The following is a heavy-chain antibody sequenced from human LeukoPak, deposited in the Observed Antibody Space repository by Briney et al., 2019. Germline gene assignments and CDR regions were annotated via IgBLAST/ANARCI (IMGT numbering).Heavy chain of an antibody. D-gene: IGHD4/OR15-4a*01. CDR2: IKSDGSTA. J-gene: IGHJ5*02. V-gene: IGHV3-74*01. CDR3: AKSDYFDP. CDR1: GFTFSNYW. Sequence: GGSLRLSCAASGFTFSNYWMNWIRQAPGKGLVWVSRIKSDGSTATYADSVKGRFSVSRDNAKNTVYLQMNSLRTEDTAVYYCAKSDYFDPWGQGTLVTVSP.